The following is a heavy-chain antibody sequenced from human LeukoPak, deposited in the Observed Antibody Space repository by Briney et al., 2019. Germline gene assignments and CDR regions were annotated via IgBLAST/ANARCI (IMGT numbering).Heavy chain of an antibody. V-gene: IGHV3-7*05. D-gene: IGHD1-14*01. Sequence: PGGSLRLSCVASGFTFSNYWMSWVRQAPGKGLEWVANIKQDGSEKNYVDSVKGRFTISRDNAKNSLYLQMNSLRAEDTAMYYCARDSAYNAFDYWGQGTLVTVSS. CDR3: ARDSAYNAFDY. J-gene: IGHJ4*02. CDR2: IKQDGSEK. CDR1: GFTFSNYW.